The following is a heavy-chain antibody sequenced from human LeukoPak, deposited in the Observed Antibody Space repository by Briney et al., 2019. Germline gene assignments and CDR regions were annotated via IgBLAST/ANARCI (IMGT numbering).Heavy chain of an antibody. V-gene: IGHV3-21*01. CDR3: ARDPGYYYDSSGHYS. CDR2: ISSSSSYI. CDR1: GFTFSSYS. Sequence: GGSLRLSCAASGFTFSSYSMNWVRQAPGKGLEWVSSISSSSSYIYYADSVKGRFTISRDNAKNSLYLQMNSLRAEDTAVYYCARDPGYYYDSSGHYSWGQGTLVTVSS. J-gene: IGHJ4*02. D-gene: IGHD3-22*01.